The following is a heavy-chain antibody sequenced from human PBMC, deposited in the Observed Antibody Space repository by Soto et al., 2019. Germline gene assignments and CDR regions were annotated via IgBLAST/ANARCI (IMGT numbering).Heavy chain of an antibody. CDR2: IYYSGST. V-gene: IGHV4-31*03. D-gene: IGHD2-15*01. CDR3: ARGYCSGGSCYTLDY. J-gene: IGHJ4*02. CDR1: GGSISRGGYY. Sequence: TVSGGSISRGGYYWSWIRQHPGKGLECIGYIYYSGSTYYNPSLKSRVTISVDTSKNQFSLRLRSVTAADKAVYYCARGYCSGGSCYTLDYWGQGTLVTVSS.